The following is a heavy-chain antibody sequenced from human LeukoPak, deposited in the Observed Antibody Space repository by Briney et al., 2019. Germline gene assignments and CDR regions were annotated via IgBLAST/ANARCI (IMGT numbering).Heavy chain of an antibody. CDR1: GFTFSSYG. J-gene: IGHJ4*02. V-gene: IGHV3-30*03. CDR2: ISYDGSNK. CDR3: ARGGPVVVVAAEPFDY. Sequence: GGSLRLSCAASGFTFSSYGMHWVRQAPGKGLEWVAVISYDGSNKYYADSVKGRFTISRDNSKNTLYLQMGSLRAEDMAVYYCARGGPVVVVAAEPFDYWGQGTLVTVSS. D-gene: IGHD2-15*01.